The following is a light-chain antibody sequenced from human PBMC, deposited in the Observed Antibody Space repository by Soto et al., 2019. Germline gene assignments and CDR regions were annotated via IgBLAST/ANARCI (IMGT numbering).Light chain of an antibody. Sequence: DIQMTQSPSSVSASVGDRVTITCRASQAIDSWLAWYQQKPGEAPKLLIFTGSLLHSGVPPRFSGSGSGTDFTLTISSLQPEDFATYYCQQTLSFPPTFGRGTKVDIK. J-gene: IGKJ1*01. CDR3: QQTLSFPPT. V-gene: IGKV1-12*01. CDR2: TGS. CDR1: QAIDSW.